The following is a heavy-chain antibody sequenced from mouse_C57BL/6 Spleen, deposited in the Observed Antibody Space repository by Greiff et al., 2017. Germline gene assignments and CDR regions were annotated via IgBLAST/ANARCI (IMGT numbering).Heavy chain of an antibody. J-gene: IGHJ4*01. CDR1: GFTFSSYG. V-gene: IGHV5-6*02. CDR3: ARLGYDEDYYAMDY. CDR2: ISSGGSYT. D-gene: IGHD2-2*01. Sequence: DVKLVESGGDLVKPGGSLKLSCAASGFTFSSYGLSWVRQTPDKRLEWVATISSGGSYTYYPDSVKGRFTISRDNAKNTLYLQMSSLKSEDTAMYYCARLGYDEDYYAMDYWGQGTSGTVSS.